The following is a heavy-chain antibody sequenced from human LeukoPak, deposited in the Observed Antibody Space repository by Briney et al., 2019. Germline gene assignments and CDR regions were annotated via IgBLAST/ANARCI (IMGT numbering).Heavy chain of an antibody. CDR1: GFTFSTYA. CDR2: ISTNGVGT. J-gene: IGHJ4*02. V-gene: IGHV3-64*01. CDR3: ARYGSGSCYDY. Sequence: PGGSLRLSCAASGFTFSTYAMHWDRQAPGKGLEYVSAISTNGVGTYYANSVKGRFIISRDNSKNTLYLQMGSLRAEDMAVYYCARYGSGSCYDYWGQGTLVTVSS. D-gene: IGHD3-10*01.